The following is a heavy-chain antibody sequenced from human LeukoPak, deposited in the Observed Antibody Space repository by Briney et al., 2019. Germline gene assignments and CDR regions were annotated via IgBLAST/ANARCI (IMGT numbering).Heavy chain of an antibody. D-gene: IGHD3-10*01. J-gene: IGHJ4*02. CDR2: IYTDGST. Sequence: GGSLRLSCEASGFTVSRNYMSWVRQAPGKGLEWVSVIYTDGSTYYADSVKGRFTISRDNSKNTLYLQMNSLRAEDTAVYYCARDYGDYWGQGTLVTVSS. V-gene: IGHV3-53*03. CDR1: GFTVSRNY. CDR3: ARDYGDY.